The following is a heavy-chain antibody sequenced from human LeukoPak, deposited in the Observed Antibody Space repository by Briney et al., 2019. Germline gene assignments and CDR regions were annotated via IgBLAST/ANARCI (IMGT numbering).Heavy chain of an antibody. V-gene: IGHV1-69*06. Sequence: GASVKVSCKASGGTFSSYAISRVRQAPGQGLEWMGGIIPIFGTANYAQKFQGRVTITADKSTSTAYMELSSLRSEDTAVYYCASNYDILTGYSPAFDIWGQGTMVTVSS. CDR2: IIPIFGTA. CDR3: ASNYDILTGYSPAFDI. J-gene: IGHJ3*02. CDR1: GGTFSSYA. D-gene: IGHD3-9*01.